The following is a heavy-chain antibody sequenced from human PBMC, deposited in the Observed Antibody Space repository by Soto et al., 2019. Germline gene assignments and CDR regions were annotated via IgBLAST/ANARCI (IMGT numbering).Heavy chain of an antibody. CDR2: IIPIFGTA. D-gene: IGHD3-22*01. Sequence: SVKVSCKASGGTFSSYAISWVRQAPGQGLEWMGGIIPIFGTANYAQKFQGRVTITADKSTSTAYMELSSLRSEDTAVYYCARAVDSSGYHWYSFDYWGKGHVVT. CDR3: ARAVDSSGYHWYSFDY. J-gene: IGHJ4*02. V-gene: IGHV1-69*06. CDR1: GGTFSSYA.